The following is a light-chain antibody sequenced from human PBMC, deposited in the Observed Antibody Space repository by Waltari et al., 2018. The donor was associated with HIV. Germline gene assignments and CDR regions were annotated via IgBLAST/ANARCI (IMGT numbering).Light chain of an antibody. CDR2: RNN. CDR3: ATWDDSLSGLWV. Sequence: QPVLTQPPSASGTPGQRATIPCSGRSPNIGRIYVNWNQQLPGTAPKHLIYRNNQRPSGVPDRFSGSKSGTSASLAISGLRSEDEADYYCATWDDSLSGLWVFGGGTKLTVL. V-gene: IGLV1-47*01. J-gene: IGLJ3*02. CDR1: SPNIGRIY.